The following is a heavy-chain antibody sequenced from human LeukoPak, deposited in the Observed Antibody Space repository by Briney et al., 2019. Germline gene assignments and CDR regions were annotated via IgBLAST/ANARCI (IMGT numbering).Heavy chain of an antibody. V-gene: IGHV3-11*04. Sequence: GGPLRLSCAASRFTFSGFYMSWFRQAPGKGLEWLSYISTSGSAMHYADSVEGRFTISRDNAKNSLYLQMNSLRVEDTAVYYCARARGSYAFDLWGQGTMVTVSS. J-gene: IGHJ3*01. CDR2: ISTSGSAM. CDR3: ARARGSYAFDL. D-gene: IGHD2-15*01. CDR1: RFTFSGFY.